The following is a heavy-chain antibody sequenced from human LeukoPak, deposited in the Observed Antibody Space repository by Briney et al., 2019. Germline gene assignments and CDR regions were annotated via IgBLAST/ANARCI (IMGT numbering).Heavy chain of an antibody. CDR1: GFTFSSYW. CDR3: ARELGGGSGSRSYRYNWFDP. D-gene: IGHD3-10*01. CDR2: IKQDGSEK. J-gene: IGHJ5*02. Sequence: GGSLRLSCAASGFTFSSYWMSWVRQAPGKGLEWVANIKQDGSEKYYVDSVKGRFTISRDNAKNSLYLQMNSLRAEDTAVYYCARELGGGSGSRSYRYNWFDPWGQGTLATVSS. V-gene: IGHV3-7*01.